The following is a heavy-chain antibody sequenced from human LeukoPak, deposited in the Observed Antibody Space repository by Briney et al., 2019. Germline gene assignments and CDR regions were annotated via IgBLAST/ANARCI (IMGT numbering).Heavy chain of an antibody. V-gene: IGHV1-2*04. J-gene: IGHJ4*02. CDR1: GYTFTGYY. CDR2: INPNSGGT. D-gene: IGHD3-10*01. CDR3: ATGTNTGLWLYY. Sequence: ASVKVSCKASGYTFTGYYMHWVRQAPGQGLEWMGWINPNSGGTNYAQKFQGWVTMTTDTSTSTAYMELRSLRSDDTAVYYCATGTNTGLWLYYWGQGTLVTVSS.